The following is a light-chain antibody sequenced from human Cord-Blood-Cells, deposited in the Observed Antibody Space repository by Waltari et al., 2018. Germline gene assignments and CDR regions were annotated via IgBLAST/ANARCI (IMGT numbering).Light chain of an antibody. J-gene: IGLJ3*02. Sequence: NFMLTQPHSVSESPGKTVTISCTRSRGSIASNDVQWYQQRPGSAPPTVIYEDNQRPSGVPDRFSGSIDSSSSSASLTIAGLKTEDEADYYCQSYDSSNQVFGGGTKLTVL. CDR1: RGSIASND. CDR2: EDN. V-gene: IGLV6-57*03. CDR3: QSYDSSNQV.